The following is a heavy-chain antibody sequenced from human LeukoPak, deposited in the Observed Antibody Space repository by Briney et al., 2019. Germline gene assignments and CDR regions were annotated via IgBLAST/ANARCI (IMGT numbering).Heavy chain of an antibody. CDR2: TSYDGSNK. CDR3: ARDRRYYVSGSYSPDAFDI. V-gene: IGHV3-30-3*01. CDR1: GFTFSNYA. J-gene: IGHJ3*02. Sequence: PGRSLRLSCAASGFTFSNYAMHWVRQAPGKGLEWVAVTSYDGSNKYYADSVKGRFTISRDNSKNTLYLQMNSLRAEDTAVYYCARDRRYYVSGSYSPDAFDIWGQGTMVTVSS. D-gene: IGHD3-10*01.